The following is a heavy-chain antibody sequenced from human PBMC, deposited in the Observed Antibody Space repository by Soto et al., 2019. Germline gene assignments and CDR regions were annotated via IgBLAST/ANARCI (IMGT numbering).Heavy chain of an antibody. CDR3: AKEAGYDILTGQYWFDP. CDR2: ISSSSSYI. D-gene: IGHD3-9*01. CDR1: GFTFSSYS. J-gene: IGHJ5*02. V-gene: IGHV3-21*01. Sequence: GGSLRLSCAASGFTFSSYSMNWVRQAPGKGLEWVSSISSSSSYIYYADSVKGRFTISRDNAKNSLYLQMNSLRAEDTAVYYCAKEAGYDILTGQYWFDPWGQGTLVTVSS.